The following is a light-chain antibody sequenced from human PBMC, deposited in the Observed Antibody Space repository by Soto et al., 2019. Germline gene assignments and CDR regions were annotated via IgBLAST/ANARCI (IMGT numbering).Light chain of an antibody. V-gene: IGLV2-14*03. CDR3: SSSSGRSYIVL. CDR1: ASDVGGYGN. CDR2: DVN. Sequence: QSALTQPASVSGSPGQSIAISCTGIASDVGGYGNLSWYQQHPGRAPKLIIYDVNYRPSAVSDRFSASKSGNTASLTISGLQSQDEADYYCSSSSGRSYIVLFGGGTKLTVL. J-gene: IGLJ2*01.